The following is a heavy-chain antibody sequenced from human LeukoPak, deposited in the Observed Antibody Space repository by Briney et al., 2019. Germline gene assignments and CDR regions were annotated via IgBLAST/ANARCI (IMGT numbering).Heavy chain of an antibody. Sequence: GASVKVSCKASGGTFSSYAISWVRQAPGQGLEWMGGINPIFGTANYAQKFQGRVTITADESTSTAYMELSSLRSEDTAVYYCASGRGYYDSSGYYLDYWGQGTLVTVSS. CDR1: GGTFSSYA. J-gene: IGHJ4*02. V-gene: IGHV1-69*13. CDR2: INPIFGTA. CDR3: ASGRGYYDSSGYYLDY. D-gene: IGHD3-22*01.